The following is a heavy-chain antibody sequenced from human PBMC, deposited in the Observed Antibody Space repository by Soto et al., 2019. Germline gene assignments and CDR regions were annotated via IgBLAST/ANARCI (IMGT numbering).Heavy chain of an antibody. CDR2: IYYSGST. D-gene: IGHD3-10*01. CDR3: ARVGTMGPRWNYFDY. CDR1: GGSISSYY. J-gene: IGHJ4*02. V-gene: IGHV4-59*01. Sequence: PSETLSLTCTVSGGSISSYYWSWIRQPPGKGLEWIGYIYYSGSTNYNPSLKSRVTISVDMSKNQFSLKLSSVTAADTAVYYCARVGTMGPRWNYFDYWGQGTLVTVSS.